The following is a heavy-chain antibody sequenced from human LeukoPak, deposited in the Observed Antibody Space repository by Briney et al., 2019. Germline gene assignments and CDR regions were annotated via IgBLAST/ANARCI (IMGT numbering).Heavy chain of an antibody. Sequence: SETLSLTCTVSRGSISGSIRSYYWSWLRQPPGKGLEWIGYISSSGSINDNPSLRSRLTISVDTSKNHFFLNLSSVSAADTAVYYCARFPLGYSGAYYSDYWGQGTLVTVS. CDR3: ARFPLGYSGAYYSDY. J-gene: IGHJ4*02. D-gene: IGHD5-12*01. CDR2: ISSSGSI. V-gene: IGHV4-61*03. CDR1: RGSISGSIRSYY.